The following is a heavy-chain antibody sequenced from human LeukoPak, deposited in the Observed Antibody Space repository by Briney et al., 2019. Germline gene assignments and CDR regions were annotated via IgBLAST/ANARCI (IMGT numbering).Heavy chain of an antibody. Sequence: GASVKVSCKASGYTFTGYYTHWVRQAPGQGLEWMGRINPNSGGTNYAQKFQGRVTMTRDTSISTAYMELSRLRSDDTAVYYCARESGYSYGFGFDYWGQGTLVTVSS. CDR1: GYTFTGYY. V-gene: IGHV1-2*06. D-gene: IGHD5-18*01. CDR2: INPNSGGT. CDR3: ARESGYSYGFGFDY. J-gene: IGHJ4*02.